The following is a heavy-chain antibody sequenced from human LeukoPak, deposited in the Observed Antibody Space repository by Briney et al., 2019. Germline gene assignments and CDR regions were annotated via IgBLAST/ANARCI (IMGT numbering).Heavy chain of an antibody. V-gene: IGHV3-49*04. CDR1: GFTFGDYA. CDR2: IRSKAYGGTT. Sequence: GGSLRLSCTASGFTFGDYAMSWVRQAPGKGLEWVGFIRSKAYGGTTEYAASVKGRFTLSRDDSKSIASLRMNSLKTEDTAVYYCTRVAAAGAYFDYWGQGTLVTVSS. D-gene: IGHD6-13*01. J-gene: IGHJ4*02. CDR3: TRVAAAGAYFDY.